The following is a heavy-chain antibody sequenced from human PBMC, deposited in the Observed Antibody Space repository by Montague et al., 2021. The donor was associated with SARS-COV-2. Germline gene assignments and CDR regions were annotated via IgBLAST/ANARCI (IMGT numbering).Heavy chain of an antibody. V-gene: IGHV4-4*02. CDR1: GGSISSDNW. J-gene: IGHJ5*02. CDR3: ALPLGGARFDP. D-gene: IGHD3-16*01. CDR2: IFHSGTT. Sequence: SETLSLTCTVSGGSISSDNWWTWVRQPPGKGLEWIGDIFHSGTTNYNPSLKSRLTISVDKSKNQISLKLISVTAADTAMYYCALPLGGARFDPWGLGTLVTVSP.